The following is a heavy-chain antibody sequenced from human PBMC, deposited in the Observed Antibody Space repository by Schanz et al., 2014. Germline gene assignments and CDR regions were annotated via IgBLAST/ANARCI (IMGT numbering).Heavy chain of an antibody. V-gene: IGHV3-23*04. D-gene: IGHD2-2*01. CDR1: GFTVSSNH. CDR2: ISGSGGST. Sequence: VQMVESGGGVVQPGRSLRLSCAVSGFTVSSNHMSWVRQAPGKGLEWVSAISGSGGSTYYADSVKGRFTISRDNSKNTLYLQMNSLRAEDTAMYYCARRASCSRIGCPFDSWGQGTLVTVSS. J-gene: IGHJ4*02. CDR3: ARRASCSRIGCPFDS.